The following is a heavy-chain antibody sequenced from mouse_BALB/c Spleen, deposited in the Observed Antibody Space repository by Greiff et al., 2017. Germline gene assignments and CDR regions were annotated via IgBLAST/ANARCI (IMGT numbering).Heavy chain of an antibody. CDR3: ARGQEYDYAMDY. D-gene: IGHD5-1*01. CDR2: ISYDGSN. Sequence: EVKLMESGPGLVKPSQSLSLTCSVTGYSITSGYYWNWIRQFPGNKLEWMGYISYDGSNNYNPSLKNRISITRDTSKNQFFLKLNSVTTEDTATYYCARGQEYDYAMDYWGQGTSVTVSS. CDR1: GYSITSGYY. J-gene: IGHJ4*01. V-gene: IGHV3-6*02.